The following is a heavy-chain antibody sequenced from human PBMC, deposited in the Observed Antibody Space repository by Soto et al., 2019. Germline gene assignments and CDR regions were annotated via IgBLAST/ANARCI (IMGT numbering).Heavy chain of an antibody. CDR3: ARRLLDKDQLDY. D-gene: IGHD2-2*03. J-gene: IGHJ4*02. Sequence: PSETLSLTCAVYGGSFSGYYWSWIRQPPGKGLEWIGKINHSGSTNYNPSLKSRVTISVDTSKNQFSLKLSSVTAADTAVYYCARRLLDKDQLDYWGQGTLVTVSS. CDR1: GGSFSGYY. CDR2: INHSGST. V-gene: IGHV4-34*01.